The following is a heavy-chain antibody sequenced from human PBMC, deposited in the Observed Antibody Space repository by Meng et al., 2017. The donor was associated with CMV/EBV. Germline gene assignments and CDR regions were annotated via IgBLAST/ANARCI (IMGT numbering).Heavy chain of an antibody. CDR3: ARDGVGATTGFDY. CDR1: GGSFSGYY. J-gene: IGHJ4*02. V-gene: IGHV4-34*01. Sequence: SETLSLTCAVYGGSFSGYYWSWIRQPPGKGLEWIGEINHSGSTNYNPSLKSRVTISVDTSKNQFSLKLSSVTAADTAVYYCARDGVGATTGFDYWGQGTLATVSS. CDR2: INHSGST. D-gene: IGHD1-26*01.